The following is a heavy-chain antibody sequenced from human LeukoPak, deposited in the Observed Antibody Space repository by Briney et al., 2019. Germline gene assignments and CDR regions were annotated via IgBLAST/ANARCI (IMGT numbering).Heavy chain of an antibody. V-gene: IGHV4-59*01. D-gene: IGHD6-13*01. CDR3: ARDRYSSSWYPDY. CDR2: IYYSGST. CDR1: GGSTSSYY. J-gene: IGHJ4*02. Sequence: PSETLSLTCTVSGGSTSSYYWSWIRQPPGKGLEWIGYIYYSGSTNYNPSLKSRVTISVDTSKNQFSLKLSSVTAADTAVYYCARDRYSSSWYPDYWGQGTLVTVSS.